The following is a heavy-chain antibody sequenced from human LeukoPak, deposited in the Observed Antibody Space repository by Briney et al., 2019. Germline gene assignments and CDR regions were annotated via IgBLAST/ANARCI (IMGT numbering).Heavy chain of an antibody. Sequence: GASVKASCKASGYTFTGYYMHWVRQAPGQGLEWMGWINPNSGGTNYAQKFQGRVTMTRDTSISRAYMELSSLRSEDTAVYYCARMSLRTMVRGVLDWFDPWGQGTRVTVSS. J-gene: IGHJ5*02. D-gene: IGHD3-10*01. CDR3: ARMSLRTMVRGVLDWFDP. CDR2: INPNSGGT. CDR1: GYTFTGYY. V-gene: IGHV1-2*02.